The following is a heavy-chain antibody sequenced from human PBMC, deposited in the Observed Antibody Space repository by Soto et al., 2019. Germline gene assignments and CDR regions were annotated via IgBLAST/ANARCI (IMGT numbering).Heavy chain of an antibody. D-gene: IGHD3-16*01. CDR2: ISIISRNI. V-gene: IGHV3-48*01. CDR3: ATGTFVAGLDHPDQRLAI. CDR1: EFNFNTND. Sequence: EVQLVESGGGLVQPGGSLRLSCVASEFNFNTNDMNWVRQAPGKGLEWVSFISIISRNIYDADSVRVRFTIPRDNAKNSLFLQMNRLSGDVLAVEYCATGTFVAGLDHPDQRLAIWGHGTVGTVSS. J-gene: IGHJ3*01.